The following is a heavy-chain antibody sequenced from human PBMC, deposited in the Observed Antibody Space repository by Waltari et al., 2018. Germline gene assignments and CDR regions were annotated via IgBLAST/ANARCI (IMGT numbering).Heavy chain of an antibody. CDR2: VDPEDGET. D-gene: IGHD6-19*01. V-gene: IGHV1-69-2*01. J-gene: IGHJ5*02. Sequence: VSGYTFTDYYMHWVQQAPGKGLEWMGLVDPEDGETIYAEKFQGRVTITADTSTDTAYMELSSLRSEDTAVYYCATISSEQWLDKWFDPWGQGTLVTVSS. CDR3: ATISSEQWLDKWFDP. CDR1: GYTFTDYY.